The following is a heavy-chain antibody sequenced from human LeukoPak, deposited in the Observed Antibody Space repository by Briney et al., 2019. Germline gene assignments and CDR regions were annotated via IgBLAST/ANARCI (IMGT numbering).Heavy chain of an antibody. D-gene: IGHD2-15*01. CDR3: ARVRIGFDY. V-gene: IGHV4-59*01. CDR2: IYYSGST. CDR1: GGSMSSYY. Sequence: SETLSLTCTVSGGSMSSYYWSWIRQPPGKGLEWIGYIYYSGSTNYNPSLKSRVTISVDTSKNQFSLKLGSVTAADTAVYYCARVRIGFDYWGQGTLVTVSS. J-gene: IGHJ4*02.